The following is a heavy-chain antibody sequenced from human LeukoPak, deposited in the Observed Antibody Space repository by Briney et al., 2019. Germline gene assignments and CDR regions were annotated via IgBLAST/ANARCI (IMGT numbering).Heavy chain of an antibody. CDR3: ARGYCSSTSCYDSLWFDP. CDR2: INHSGST. Sequence: SETLSLTCAVYGGSFSGYYWSWIRQPPGKGLEWIREINHSGSTNYNPSLKSRVTISVDTSKNQFSLKLSSVTAADTAVYYCARGYCSSTSCYDSLWFDPWGQGTLVTVSS. V-gene: IGHV4-34*01. CDR1: GGSFSGYY. J-gene: IGHJ5*02. D-gene: IGHD2-2*01.